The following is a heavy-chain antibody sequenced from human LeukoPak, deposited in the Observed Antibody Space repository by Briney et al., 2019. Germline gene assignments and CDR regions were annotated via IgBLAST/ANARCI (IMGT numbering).Heavy chain of an antibody. CDR1: GFTSTSSA. CDR3: AAIYCSGGSCPYWYFDL. CDR2: IVVGSGNT. Sequence: GTSVKVSRKASGFTSTSSAMQWVRQARGQRLEWIGWIVVGSGNTNYAQKFQERVTITRDMSTSTAYMELSSLRSEDTAVYYCAAIYCSGGSCPYWYFDLWGRGTLVTVSS. D-gene: IGHD2-15*01. V-gene: IGHV1-58*02. J-gene: IGHJ2*01.